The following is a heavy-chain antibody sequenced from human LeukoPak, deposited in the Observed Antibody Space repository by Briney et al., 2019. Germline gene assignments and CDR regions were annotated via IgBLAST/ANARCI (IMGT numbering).Heavy chain of an antibody. CDR3: AREGDSSGWHGAFDI. CDR1: GFTFSSYG. Sequence: PGGSLRLSCAASGFTFSSYGMHWVRQAPGKGLEWVAVISYDGSNKYYADSVKGRFTISRDNSKNTLYLQMNSLRAEDTAVYYCAREGDSSGWHGAFDIWGQGTMVTVSS. CDR2: ISYDGSNK. J-gene: IGHJ3*02. D-gene: IGHD6-19*01. V-gene: IGHV3-30*03.